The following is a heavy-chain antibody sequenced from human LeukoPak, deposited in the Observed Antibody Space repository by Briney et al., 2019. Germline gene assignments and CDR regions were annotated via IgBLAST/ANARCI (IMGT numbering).Heavy chain of an antibody. J-gene: IGHJ5*02. CDR2: IYASGST. V-gene: IGHV4-4*09. Sequence: SETLSLTCTVSGGSISSYYWSWIRQPPGKGLEWVGYIYASGSTNYNASLKSRVTISVDTSKNQFSLKVISVTAADTAVYYCARHSSVVRGWFDPCGQGPLVVVSS. CDR3: ARHSSVVRGWFDP. D-gene: IGHD2-15*01. CDR1: GGSISSYY.